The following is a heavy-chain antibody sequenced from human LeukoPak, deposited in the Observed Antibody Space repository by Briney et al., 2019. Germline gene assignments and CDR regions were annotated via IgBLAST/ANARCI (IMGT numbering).Heavy chain of an antibody. CDR3: ARDLGLNTVNTYVFWY. V-gene: IGHV3-33*01. CDR2: IWYDGSNK. Sequence: GRSLRLSCAASGFTFSSYGMHWVRQAPGKGLEWVAVIWYDGSNKYYADSVKGRFTISRDNSKNTLYLQMNSLRAEDTAVYYCARDLGLNTVNTYVFWYWGQGTLVTVSS. D-gene: IGHD4-17*01. CDR1: GFTFSSYG. J-gene: IGHJ4*02.